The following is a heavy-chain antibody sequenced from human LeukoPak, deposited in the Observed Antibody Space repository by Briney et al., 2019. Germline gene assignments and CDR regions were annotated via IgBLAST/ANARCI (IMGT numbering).Heavy chain of an antibody. CDR1: GYTFTSYA. V-gene: IGHV7-4-1*02. CDR2: INTNTGNP. CDR3: ARAHSGWPYYYYYYMDV. J-gene: IGHJ6*03. D-gene: IGHD6-19*01. Sequence: ASVKVSCKASGYTFTSYAMNWVRQAPGQGLEWMGRINTNTGNPTYAQGFTGRFVFSLDTSVSTAYLQISSLKAEDTAVYYCARAHSGWPYYYYYYMDVWGKGTTVTVSS.